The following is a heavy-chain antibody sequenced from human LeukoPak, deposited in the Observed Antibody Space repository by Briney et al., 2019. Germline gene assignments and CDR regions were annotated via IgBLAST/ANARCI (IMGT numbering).Heavy chain of an antibody. Sequence: PSETLSLTCAVYGGSFSGYYWSWIRQPPGKGLEWIGESNHSGSTNYNPSLKSRVTISVDTSKNQFSLKLSSVTAADTAVYYCARLWGGYFDYWGQGTLVTVSS. J-gene: IGHJ4*02. V-gene: IGHV4-34*01. CDR1: GGSFSGYY. D-gene: IGHD3-16*01. CDR2: SNHSGST. CDR3: ARLWGGYFDY.